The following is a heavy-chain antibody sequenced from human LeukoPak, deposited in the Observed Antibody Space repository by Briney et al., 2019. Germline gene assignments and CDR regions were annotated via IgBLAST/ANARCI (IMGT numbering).Heavy chain of an antibody. CDR1: GFTFSSYS. CDR3: ARDRLGCSYDDFDY. Sequence: GGSLRLSCAASGFTFSSYSMNWVRQAPGKGLEWFSSISSSSSYIYYADSVKGRFTISRDNAKNSLYLQMNSLRAEDTAVYYCARDRLGCSYDDFDYWGQGTLVTVSS. V-gene: IGHV3-21*01. CDR2: ISSSSSYI. D-gene: IGHD5-18*01. J-gene: IGHJ4*02.